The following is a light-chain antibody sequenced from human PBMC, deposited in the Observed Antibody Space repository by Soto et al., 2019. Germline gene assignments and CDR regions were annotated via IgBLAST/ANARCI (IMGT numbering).Light chain of an antibody. CDR2: ATS. Sequence: DIQMTQSPSTLSASVGDRVTISCRASQNINTWLAWFQQHPGKAPKLLIYATSHLESAVPPRFSGSGSGTDFTLTISGLQPDDFATYYCQQYIEYPWTFGQGTRVEV. CDR3: QQYIEYPWT. CDR1: QNINTW. J-gene: IGKJ1*01. V-gene: IGKV1-5*03.